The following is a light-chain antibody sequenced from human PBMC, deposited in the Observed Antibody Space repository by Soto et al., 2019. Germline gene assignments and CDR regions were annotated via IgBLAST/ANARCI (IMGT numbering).Light chain of an antibody. CDR1: QGIRSE. V-gene: IGKV1-6*01. J-gene: IGKJ1*01. Sequence: AIPMTQSPSSLSASVGDRVTITCRASQGIRSELAWYQQKPGKAPNLLIYAASTLQSGVPSRFSGSGSGTDFTLTISSLQPEDFATYYCLHDYNYPRTFGQGTRVEVK. CDR3: LHDYNYPRT. CDR2: AAS.